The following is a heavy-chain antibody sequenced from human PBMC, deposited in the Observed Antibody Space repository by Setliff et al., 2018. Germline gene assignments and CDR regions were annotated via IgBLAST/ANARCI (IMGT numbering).Heavy chain of an antibody. CDR2: MNPNNDDT. CDR1: GYRFNTHD. D-gene: IGHD6-19*01. CDR3: ARGRGFSGLESTVDFFEY. J-gene: IGHJ4*02. Sequence: GASVKVSYKASGYRFNTHDINWVRQAPGQGLEWMGWMNPNNDDTGSAHKFQDRVTMTVNRAISTAYLELSGLTPDDTAVYFCARGRGFSGLESTVDFFEYWGPGTLVTVSS. V-gene: IGHV1-8*01.